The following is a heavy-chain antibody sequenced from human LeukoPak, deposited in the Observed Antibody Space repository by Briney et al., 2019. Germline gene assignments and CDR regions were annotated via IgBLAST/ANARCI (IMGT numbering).Heavy chain of an antibody. Sequence: GGSLRLSCAASGFTFSSYGMSWVRQAPGKGLEWVSSISGSTGRTYYADSVKGRFTISRDNSKNTLYLQMNNLRAEDTAVYYCAPRVVGSAPFDYWGQGTLVTVSS. CDR2: ISGSTGRT. CDR3: APRVVGSAPFDY. V-gene: IGHV3-23*01. J-gene: IGHJ4*02. D-gene: IGHD2-15*01. CDR1: GFTFSSYG.